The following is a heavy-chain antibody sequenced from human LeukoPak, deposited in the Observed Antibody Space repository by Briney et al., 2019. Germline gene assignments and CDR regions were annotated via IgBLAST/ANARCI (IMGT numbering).Heavy chain of an antibody. J-gene: IGHJ4*02. V-gene: IGHV4-39*01. CDR2: IYYTGSA. CDR3: ARHSLSEGSGWLYYFDY. D-gene: IGHD6-19*01. CDR1: GGSINNNIYY. Sequence: SETLSLTCTVSGGSINNNIYYWGWIRQPPGNGLEWIGSIYYTGSAYYNPSLKSRLTISVDTSKNQFSLKLSSVTAADTAVYYCARHSLSEGSGWLYYFDYWSQGTLVTVSS.